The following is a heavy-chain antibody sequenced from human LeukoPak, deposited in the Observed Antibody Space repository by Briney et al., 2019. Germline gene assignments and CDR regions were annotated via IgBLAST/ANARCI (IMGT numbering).Heavy chain of an antibody. Sequence: GGSLRLSCAASGFTFEDYAMHWVRQAPGKGLEWVSGISWNSGSIVYADSVKGRFTASRDNAKNSLYLQMNSLRAEDTALYYCAKDIGPTKYSSGWYYGFDYCGQRTLVTVSS. V-gene: IGHV3-9*01. CDR3: AKDIGPTKYSSGWYYGFDY. CDR1: GFTFEDYA. J-gene: IGHJ4*02. CDR2: ISWNSGSI. D-gene: IGHD6-19*01.